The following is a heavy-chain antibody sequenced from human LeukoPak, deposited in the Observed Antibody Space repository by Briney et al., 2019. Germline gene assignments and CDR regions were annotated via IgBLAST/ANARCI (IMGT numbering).Heavy chain of an antibody. Sequence: GGSLRLSCAASGFSFSGYDMNWVRQAPGKGLEWVSYITSSSSTIYYADSLKGRFTISRDNAKNSLYLQMNSLRAEDTAVYYCATDSNGWYGGPDSWGQGTLVTVSS. D-gene: IGHD6-19*01. CDR1: GFSFSGYD. V-gene: IGHV3-48*01. J-gene: IGHJ4*02. CDR3: ATDSNGWYGGPDS. CDR2: ITSSSSTI.